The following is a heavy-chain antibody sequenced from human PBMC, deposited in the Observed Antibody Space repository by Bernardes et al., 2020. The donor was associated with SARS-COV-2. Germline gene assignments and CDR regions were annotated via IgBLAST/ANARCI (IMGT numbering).Heavy chain of an antibody. CDR1: GFSVGSNY. CDR3: ARWRFGERGMDV. CDR2: LYTENTS. V-gene: IGHV3-66*01. J-gene: IGHJ6*02. D-gene: IGHD3-10*01. Sequence: GGSLRLSCVASGFSVGSNYINWVRQAPGKGLQWVSILYTENTSYYADSVKGRFDMSRDNSKNTVYLQINSLRAEDTAIYYCARWRFGERGMDVWGQGTTVTVSS.